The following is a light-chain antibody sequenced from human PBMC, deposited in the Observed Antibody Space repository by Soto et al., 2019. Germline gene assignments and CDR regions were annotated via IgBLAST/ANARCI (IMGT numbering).Light chain of an antibody. CDR3: QQSHSTEYS. CDR2: STS. Sequence: IQLTQSPSSLSASVGDSVTINCRTSQSISAYLNWYRQKPGQAPELLIYSTSKLHSGVPSRFSGSGSVTEFTLTINSLQPEDLGTYFCQQSHSTEYSFGQGTRLELK. CDR1: QSISAY. J-gene: IGKJ2*01. V-gene: IGKV1-39*01.